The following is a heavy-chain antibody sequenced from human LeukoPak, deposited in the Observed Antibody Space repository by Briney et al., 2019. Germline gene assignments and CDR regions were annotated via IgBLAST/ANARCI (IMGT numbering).Heavy chain of an antibody. V-gene: IGHV3-11*06. CDR3: ARAASNWAFDY. CDR2: ISSSSSYT. Sequence: PGGSLRLSCAASGFTFSDYYMSWIRQAPGKGLEWVSYISSSSSYTNYADSVKGRFTISRDNAKNSLYLQMSSRRAEDTAVYYCARAASNWAFDYWGQGTLVTVSS. D-gene: IGHD7-27*01. J-gene: IGHJ4*02. CDR1: GFTFSDYY.